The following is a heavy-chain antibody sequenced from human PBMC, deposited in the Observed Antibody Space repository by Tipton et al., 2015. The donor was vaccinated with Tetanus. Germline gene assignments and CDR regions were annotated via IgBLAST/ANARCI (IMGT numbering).Heavy chain of an antibody. J-gene: IGHJ5*02. Sequence: QVQLVQSGAEVKKPGASVKVSCKASGYTFTHYGVNWVRQAPGQGLEWMGWISPFNENVNYAEKFQGRLTMTTDRSTATVYMDLRSLRSDDTAVYYCARGRGLWPHQYFEHWGQGTLVPVSS. CDR2: ISPFNENV. CDR3: ARGRGLWPHQYFEH. D-gene: IGHD3/OR15-3a*01. V-gene: IGHV1-18*01. CDR1: GYTFTHYG.